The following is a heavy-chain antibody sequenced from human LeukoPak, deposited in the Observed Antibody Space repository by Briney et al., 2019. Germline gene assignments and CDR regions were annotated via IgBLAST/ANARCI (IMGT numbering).Heavy chain of an antibody. CDR2: IWSDGSNE. D-gene: IGHD2-15*01. CDR3: ARGCGGGPGCYILDY. CDR1: GFTFSSFG. V-gene: IGHV3-33*01. Sequence: GGSLRLSCAASGFTFSSFGMYWVRQAPGKGLEWVAIIWSDGSNEVYIESVKGRFTISRDNSKNTLYLHMNSLRGEDTAMYFCARGCGGGPGCYILDYWGQGTLVTVSS. J-gene: IGHJ4*02.